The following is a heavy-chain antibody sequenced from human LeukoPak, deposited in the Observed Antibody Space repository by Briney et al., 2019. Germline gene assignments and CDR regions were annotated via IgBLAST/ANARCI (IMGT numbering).Heavy chain of an antibody. V-gene: IGHV4-34*01. CDR1: GGSFSGYY. CDR2: INHSGST. D-gene: IGHD6-19*01. CDR3: ARDPGYSSGWYWFDP. Sequence: KSSETLSLTCAVYGGSFSGYYWSWIRQPPGKGLEWIGEINHSGSTNYNPSLKSRVTIPVDTSKNQFSLKLSSVTAADTAVYYCARDPGYSSGWYWFDPWGQGTLVTVSS. J-gene: IGHJ5*02.